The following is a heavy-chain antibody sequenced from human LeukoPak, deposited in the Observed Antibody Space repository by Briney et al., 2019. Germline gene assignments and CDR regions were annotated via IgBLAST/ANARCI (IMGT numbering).Heavy chain of an antibody. J-gene: IGHJ4*02. CDR3: ATKITNYFDS. V-gene: IGHV3-30*03. D-gene: IGHD3-10*01. CDR1: GFTFDSYG. Sequence: GGSLRLSCAASGFTFDSYGMHWVRQAPGKGREWVAVISYDGSNKDYADSVKGRFTISRDISKNTLYLQMNSLRTEDTAVYYCATKITNYFDSWGQGTLVTVSS. CDR2: ISYDGSNK.